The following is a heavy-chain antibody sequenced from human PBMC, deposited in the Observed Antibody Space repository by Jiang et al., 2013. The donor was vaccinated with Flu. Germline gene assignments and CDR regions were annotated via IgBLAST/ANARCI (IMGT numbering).Heavy chain of an antibody. D-gene: IGHD3-16*01. CDR2: FDPEDGET. V-gene: IGHV1-24*01. Sequence: WVRQAPGKGLEWMGGFDPEDGETIYAQKFQGRVTMTEDTSTDTAYMELSSLRSEDTAVYYCATVLWGTSTLDYWGQGTLVTVSS. J-gene: IGHJ4*02. CDR3: ATVLWGTSTLDY.